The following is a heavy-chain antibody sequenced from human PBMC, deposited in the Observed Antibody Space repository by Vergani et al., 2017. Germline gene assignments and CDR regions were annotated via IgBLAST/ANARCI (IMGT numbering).Heavy chain of an antibody. J-gene: IGHJ4*02. Sequence: EVQLVESGGGLVQPGRSLRLSCAASGFTFDDYAMHWVRQAPGKGLEWVSGISWNSGSIGYADSVKGRFTISRDNAKNSLYLQMNSLRAEDTAVYYCARDKRGVPGSGWDLDYWGQGTLVTVSS. D-gene: IGHD6-19*01. V-gene: IGHV3-9*01. CDR2: ISWNSGSI. CDR1: GFTFDDYA. CDR3: ARDKRGVPGSGWDLDY.